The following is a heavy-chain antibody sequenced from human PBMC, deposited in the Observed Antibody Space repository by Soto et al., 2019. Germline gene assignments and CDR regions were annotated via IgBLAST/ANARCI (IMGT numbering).Heavy chain of an antibody. CDR2: IWYDGSNK. V-gene: IGHV3-33*01. CDR3: ARDWQQLDYYYGMDV. Sequence: QVQLVESGGGVVQPGRSLRLSCEASGFTFSSYGMHWVRQAPGKGLEWVAVIWYDGSNKYYADSVKGRFTISRDNSKNTLYLQMNSLRAEDTAVYYCARDWQQLDYYYGMDVWGQGTTVTVSS. J-gene: IGHJ6*02. CDR1: GFTFSSYG. D-gene: IGHD6-13*01.